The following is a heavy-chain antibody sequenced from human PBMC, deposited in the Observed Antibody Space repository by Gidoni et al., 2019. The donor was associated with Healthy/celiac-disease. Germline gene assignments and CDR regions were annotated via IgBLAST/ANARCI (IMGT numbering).Heavy chain of an antibody. Sequence: QVQLVQSGAEVKKPGSSVKVPCKAPGGTFSSYAISWVRQAPGQGLEWMGGIIPIFGTANYAQKFQGRVTITADESTSTAYMELSSLRSEDTAVYYCAREGGAVAGTDYYYGMDVWGQGTTVTVSS. CDR2: IIPIFGTA. D-gene: IGHD6-19*01. CDR3: AREGGAVAGTDYYYGMDV. J-gene: IGHJ6*02. V-gene: IGHV1-69*01. CDR1: GGTFSSYA.